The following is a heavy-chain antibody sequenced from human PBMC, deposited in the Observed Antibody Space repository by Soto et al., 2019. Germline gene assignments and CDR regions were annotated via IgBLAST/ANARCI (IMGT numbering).Heavy chain of an antibody. Sequence: PSETLSLTCAVYGGSFSGYYWSWIRQPPGKGLEWIGEINHSGSTNYNPSLKSRVTISVDTSKNQFSLKLSSVTAADTAVYYCATLRGTVTTYVYWGQGTLVTVSS. V-gene: IGHV4-34*01. CDR3: ATLRGTVTTYVY. CDR2: INHSGST. J-gene: IGHJ4*02. CDR1: GGSFSGYY. D-gene: IGHD4-17*01.